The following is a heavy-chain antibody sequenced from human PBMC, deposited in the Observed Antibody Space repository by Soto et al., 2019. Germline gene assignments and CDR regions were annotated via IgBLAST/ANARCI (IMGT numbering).Heavy chain of an antibody. CDR1: GGSISSSSYY. Sequence: LSLTCTVSGGSISSSSYYWGWIRQPPGKGLEWIGSIYYSGSTYYNPSLKSRVTISVDTSKNQFSLKLSSVTAADTAVYYCARHEAAGPYYYYGMDVWGQGTTVTVSS. J-gene: IGHJ6*02. D-gene: IGHD6-13*01. CDR3: ARHEAAGPYYYYGMDV. CDR2: IYYSGST. V-gene: IGHV4-39*01.